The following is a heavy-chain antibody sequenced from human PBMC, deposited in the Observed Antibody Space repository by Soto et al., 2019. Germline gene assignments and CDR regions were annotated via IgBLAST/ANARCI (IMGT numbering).Heavy chain of an antibody. J-gene: IGHJ4*02. Sequence: GGSLRLSCAASGFTFSSYGMHWVRQAPGKGLEWVAVIWYDGSNKYYADSVKGRFTISRDNSKNTLYLQMNSLRAEDTAVYYCARPASPGYCTNGVCSPRYWGQGTLVTVSS. D-gene: IGHD2-8*01. CDR2: IWYDGSNK. CDR1: GFTFSSYG. CDR3: ARPASPGYCTNGVCSPRY. V-gene: IGHV3-33*01.